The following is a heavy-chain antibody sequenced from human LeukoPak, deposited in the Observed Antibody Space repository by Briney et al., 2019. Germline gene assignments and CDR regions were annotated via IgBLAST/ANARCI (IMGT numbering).Heavy chain of an antibody. CDR3: AKPRYFDWLAFDY. J-gene: IGHJ4*02. CDR1: GFTFSSYA. V-gene: IGHV3-23*01. Sequence: PVGSLRLSCAASGFTFSSYAMSWVRQAPGKGLEWVSAISGSGGSTYYADSVKGRFTISRDNSKNTLYLQMNSLRAEDTAVYYCAKPRYFDWLAFDYWGQGTLVTVSS. CDR2: ISGSGGST. D-gene: IGHD3-9*01.